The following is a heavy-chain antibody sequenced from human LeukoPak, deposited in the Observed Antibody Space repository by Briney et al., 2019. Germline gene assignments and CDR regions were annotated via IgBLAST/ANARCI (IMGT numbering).Heavy chain of an antibody. D-gene: IGHD3-10*01. Sequence: KAGGSLRLSCAASGFTFSSYWMHWVRQAPGKGLVWVSVSRMNSDVSSRSYADSVKGRFTISRDNAKNTLYLQMNSLRAEDTAVYYCAREYRSGDFDYWGQGTLVTVSS. V-gene: IGHV3-74*01. CDR3: AREYRSGDFDY. CDR1: GFTFSSYW. J-gene: IGHJ4*02. CDR2: MNSDVSSR.